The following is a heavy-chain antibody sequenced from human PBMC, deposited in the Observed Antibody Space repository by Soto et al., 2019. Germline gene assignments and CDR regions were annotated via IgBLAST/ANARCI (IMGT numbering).Heavy chain of an antibody. J-gene: IGHJ3*01. D-gene: IGHD2-15*01. Sequence: SETLSLTCAVSGFFISSGNYWGWIRKPPGEGLEWIGSIFHGGNTYYNPSLKSRVTISVDMSKNQFSLKLNSVTAADTAVYYCARARWYDAFDVWGQGTVVTVSS. CDR1: GFFISSGNY. CDR3: ARARWYDAFDV. V-gene: IGHV4-38-2*01. CDR2: IFHGGNT.